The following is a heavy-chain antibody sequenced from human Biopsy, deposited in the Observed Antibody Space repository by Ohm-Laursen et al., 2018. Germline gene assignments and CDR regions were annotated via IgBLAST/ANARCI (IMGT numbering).Heavy chain of an antibody. CDR3: ARQEFATSPLDY. D-gene: IGHD3-10*01. V-gene: IGHV4-59*04. CDR1: GGSISSDY. CDR2: IYYSGST. J-gene: IGHJ4*02. Sequence: GTLSLTCIVSGGSISSDYWSWIRQTPGKGLEWIGYIYYSGSTYYNPSLKSRVTISADRSKNQFSLKLTSVTAADTAMYYCARQEFATSPLDYWGQGSLVTVSS.